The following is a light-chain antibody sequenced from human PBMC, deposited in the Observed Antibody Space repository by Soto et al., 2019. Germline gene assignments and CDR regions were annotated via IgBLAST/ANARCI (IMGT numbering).Light chain of an antibody. V-gene: IGKV1-5*03. CDR2: KAS. Sequence: DIQMTQSPSTLSASVGDRVIITCRASQSITNWLAWYQQKPGKAPKLLISKASILESGVPSRFSGSGSGTEFTLTINSLQPEDFAVYYCQKYDTYPLTFGQGTKLESK. CDR3: QKYDTYPLT. J-gene: IGKJ2*01. CDR1: QSITNW.